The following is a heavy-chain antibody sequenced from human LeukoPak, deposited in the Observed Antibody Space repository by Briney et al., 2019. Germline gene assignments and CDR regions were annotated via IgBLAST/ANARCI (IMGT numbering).Heavy chain of an antibody. CDR2: IRSTTDT. V-gene: IGHV3-73*01. D-gene: IGHD2/OR15-2a*01. J-gene: IGHJ6*02. CDR3: ARLRHSNTDHYYYYGMDV. Sequence: GGSLRLSCAVSGFTFSTYWMTWVRQASGKGLEWVGRIRSTTDTAYAASVKGRFTISRDDSKNTAYLQMNSLKTEDTAVYYCARLRHSNTDHYYYYGMDVWGQGTTVTVSS. CDR1: GFTFSTYW.